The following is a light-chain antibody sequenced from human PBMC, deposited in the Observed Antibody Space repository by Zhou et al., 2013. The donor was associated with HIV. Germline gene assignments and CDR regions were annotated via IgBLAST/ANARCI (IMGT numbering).Light chain of an antibody. V-gene: IGLV1-40*01. CDR2: VNN. CDR1: SSNIGAGYD. Sequence: QSVLTQPPSVSGAPGQGVTISCTGSSSNIGAGYDVHWYQQLPGTAPKLLIYVNNNRPSGVPDRFSGSKSGTSASLAITGLQAEDEADYYCQSYDSSLSVVFGGGTRLTVL. J-gene: IGLJ2*01. CDR3: QSYDSSLSVV.